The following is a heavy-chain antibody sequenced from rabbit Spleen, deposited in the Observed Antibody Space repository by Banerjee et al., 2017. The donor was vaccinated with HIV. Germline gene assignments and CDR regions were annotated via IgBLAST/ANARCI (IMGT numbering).Heavy chain of an antibody. J-gene: IGHJ4*01. CDR2: IDPVFGIT. Sequence: QEQLVESGGGLVQPGGSLKLSCKASGFDFSSYGVSWVRQAPGKGLEWIGYIDPVFGITYYANWVNVRFTISSHNAQNTLFLQLNSLTVADTATYFCVREVAAKLNLWGPGTLVTVS. CDR1: GFDFSSYG. CDR3: VREVAAKLNL. D-gene: IGHD4-1*01. V-gene: IGHV1S47*01.